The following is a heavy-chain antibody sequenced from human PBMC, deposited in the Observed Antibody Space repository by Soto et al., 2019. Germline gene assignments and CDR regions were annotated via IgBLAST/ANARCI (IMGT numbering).Heavy chain of an antibody. D-gene: IGHD2-15*01. CDR2: INHSGST. CDR3: ADVDQGYLDP. J-gene: IGHJ5*02. Sequence: PSETLSLTCAVYGGSFSGYYWSWIRQPPGKGLEWIGEINHSGSTNYNPSLKSRVTISVDTSKNQFSLKLSSVTAADTAVYYCADVDQGYLDPWGQGTLVTVSS. V-gene: IGHV4-34*01. CDR1: GGSFSGYY.